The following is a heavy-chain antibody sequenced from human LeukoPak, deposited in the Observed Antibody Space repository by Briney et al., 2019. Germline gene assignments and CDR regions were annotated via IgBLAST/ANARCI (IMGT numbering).Heavy chain of an antibody. CDR2: IYSGGST. J-gene: IGHJ6*02. D-gene: IGHD1-26*01. CDR3: ASPLGWEPSDGMDV. CDR1: GFTVSSNY. V-gene: IGHV3-53*01. Sequence: GGSLRLSCAASGFTVSSNYMSWVRQAPGKGLEWVSVIYSGGSTYYADSVKGRFTISRDNSKNTLYLQMNSLRAEDTAVYYCASPLGWEPSDGMDVWGQGTTVTVSS.